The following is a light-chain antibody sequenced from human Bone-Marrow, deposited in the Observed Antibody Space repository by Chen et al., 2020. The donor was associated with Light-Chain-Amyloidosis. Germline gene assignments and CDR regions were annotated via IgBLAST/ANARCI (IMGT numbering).Light chain of an antibody. CDR2: RDT. V-gene: IGLV3-25*03. Sequence: SYPLTQPPSVSVSPGPPSRITCSGDDLPTKYAYWYQQKPGQAPVLVIHRDTERPSGISERFSGSSSGTTATLTISGVQAEDEADYHCQSADSSGTYEVIFGGGTKLTVL. CDR3: QSADSSGTYEVI. CDR1: DLPTKY. J-gene: IGLJ2*01.